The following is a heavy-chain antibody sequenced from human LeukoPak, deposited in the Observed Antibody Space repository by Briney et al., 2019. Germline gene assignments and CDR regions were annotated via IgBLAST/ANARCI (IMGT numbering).Heavy chain of an antibody. CDR3: ARAGAAAGY. J-gene: IGHJ4*02. CDR2: IYSGGST. Sequence: PSETLSLTCTVSGGSISSSSYYWGWIRQPPGKGLEWVSVIYSGGSTYYADSVKGRFTISRDNSKNTLYLQMNSLRAEDTAVYYCARAGAAAGYWGQGTLVTVSS. D-gene: IGHD6-25*01. V-gene: IGHV3-66*01. CDR1: GGSISSSSYY.